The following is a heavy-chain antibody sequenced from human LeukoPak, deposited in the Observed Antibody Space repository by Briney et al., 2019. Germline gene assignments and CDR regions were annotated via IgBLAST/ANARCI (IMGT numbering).Heavy chain of an antibody. CDR2: ISGSGGST. J-gene: IGHJ6*03. CDR3: AKDTSSSWYKDYYYMDV. D-gene: IGHD6-13*01. V-gene: IGHV3-23*01. CDR1: GFTFSSYA. Sequence: GGSPRLSCAASGFTFSSYAMSWVRQAPGKGLEWVSAISGSGGSTYYADSVKGRFTISRDNSKNTLYLQMNSLRAEDTAVYYCAKDTSSSWYKDYYYMDVWGKGTTVTVSS.